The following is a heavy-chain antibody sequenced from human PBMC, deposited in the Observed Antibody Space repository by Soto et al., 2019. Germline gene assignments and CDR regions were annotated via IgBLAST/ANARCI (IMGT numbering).Heavy chain of an antibody. V-gene: IGHV3-33*01. CDR1: GFTLRSYG. CDR3: VRESVSLFPCGGDCTPRDA. Sequence: QAQLVESGGGVVQPGESLRLSCAASGFTLRSYGVHWVRQAPGKGLEWVAVIWFDGSKTYYGDSVRGRFIASRDNAKNRVYLQMTSLTAEDRAVYYCVRESVSLFPCGGDCTPRDAWGRGSLVSVSS. D-gene: IGHD2-21*02. J-gene: IGHJ5*02. CDR2: IWFDGSKT.